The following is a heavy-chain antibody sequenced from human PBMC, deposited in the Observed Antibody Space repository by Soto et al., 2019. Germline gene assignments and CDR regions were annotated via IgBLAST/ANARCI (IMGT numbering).Heavy chain of an antibody. CDR2: LLPIFGTT. CDR3: AGAPNCGYRFDS. Sequence: QVQLVQSGAELKKPGSSVKLSCEASGGTFSGHAISWVRQAPGQGPEWMGGLLPIFGTTQHAQNLQGRLTITADKSTSTAYMELTRRRDEDTAIYYCAGAPNCGYRFDSWGQGTLVTVSS. D-gene: IGHD5-18*01. CDR1: GGTFSGHA. V-gene: IGHV1-69*06. J-gene: IGHJ4*02.